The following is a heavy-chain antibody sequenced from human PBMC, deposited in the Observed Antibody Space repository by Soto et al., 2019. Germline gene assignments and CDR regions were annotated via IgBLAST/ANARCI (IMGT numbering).Heavy chain of an antibody. D-gene: IGHD2-15*01. V-gene: IGHV1-69*02. J-gene: IGHJ2*01. CDR3: ARGCSGGSCYSSYWYFDL. CDR2: IIPILGIA. Sequence: QVQLVQSGAEVKKPGSSVKVSCKASGGTFSSYTISWVRQAPGQRLEWMGRIIPILGIANYAQKFQGRVTITADKSTSTDYMELRSLRSEDTAVYYCARGCSGGSCYSSYWYFDLWGRGTLVTVSS. CDR1: GGTFSSYT.